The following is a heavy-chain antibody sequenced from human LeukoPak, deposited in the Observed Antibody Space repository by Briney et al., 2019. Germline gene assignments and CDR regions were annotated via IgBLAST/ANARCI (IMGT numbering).Heavy chain of an antibody. J-gene: IGHJ5*02. V-gene: IGHV3-53*01. D-gene: IGHD2-21*02. CDR3: TRSDFPSAWFDP. Sequence: PGGSLRLSCAASGFVVSNNYMSWVRQAPGKGLEWVSVIYTGGSTYYADSVKGRFTISRDNSENTLYLQMNSLRAVDTAVYYCTRSDFPSAWFDPWGQGALVTVSS. CDR2: IYTGGST. CDR1: GFVVSNNY.